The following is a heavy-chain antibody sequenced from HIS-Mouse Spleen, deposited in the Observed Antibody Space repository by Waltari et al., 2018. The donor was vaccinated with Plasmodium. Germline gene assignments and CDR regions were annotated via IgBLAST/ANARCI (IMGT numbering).Heavy chain of an antibody. V-gene: IGHV1-2*02. J-gene: IGHJ5*02. CDR2: SNPNSGGT. D-gene: IGHD2-21*02. CDR1: GYTFTGYY. CDR3: ARTIAVVVTANSTGWFDP. Sequence: QVQLVQSGAEVKKPGASVKVSCKASGYTFTGYYMHWVRQAPGQGREWMGWSNPNSGGTNYAQKFQGRVTMTRDTSISTAYMELSRLRSDDTAVYYCARTIAVVVTANSTGWFDPWGQGTLVTVSS.